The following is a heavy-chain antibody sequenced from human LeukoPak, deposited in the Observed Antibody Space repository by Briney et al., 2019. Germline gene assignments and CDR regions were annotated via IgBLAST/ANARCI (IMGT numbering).Heavy chain of an antibody. CDR3: ARHVHTLEWLLRGGSSYFDY. CDR2: VYYRGKT. V-gene: IGHV4-39*01. D-gene: IGHD6-19*01. J-gene: IGHJ4*02. CDR1: GGSISSRSQH. Sequence: PSXSLSLTCSVYGGSISSRSQHWAWIRQSRGKGLEWIGSVYYRGKTYYNSPFNSRVTISADTSNNHFSLKLNSVTAADTAVYFCARHVHTLEWLLRGGSSYFDYSGQGTLGTASS.